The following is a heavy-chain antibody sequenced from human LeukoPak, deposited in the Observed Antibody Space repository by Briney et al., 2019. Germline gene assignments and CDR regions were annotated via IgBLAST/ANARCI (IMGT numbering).Heavy chain of an antibody. CDR1: GFTFSSYC. V-gene: IGHV3-30*18. CDR3: AKETRTGYCSSTSCYGGAFDI. Sequence: GGSLRLSCAASGFTFSSYCMHWVRQAPGKGLEWVAVISYDGSNKYYADSVKGRFTISRDNSKNTLYLQMNSLRAEDTAVYYCAKETRTGYCSSTSCYGGAFDIWGQGTMVTVSS. J-gene: IGHJ3*02. CDR2: ISYDGSNK. D-gene: IGHD2-2*01.